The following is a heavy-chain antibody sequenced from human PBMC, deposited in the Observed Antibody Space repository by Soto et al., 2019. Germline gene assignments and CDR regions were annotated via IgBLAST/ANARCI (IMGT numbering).Heavy chain of an antibody. D-gene: IGHD3-10*01. CDR3: ARGWFGEPLSD. V-gene: IGHV4-38-2*02. Sequence: WVRQAPGQGLEWIGSIYHSGSTYYNPPLKSRVTISVDTSKNQFSLKLSSVTAADTAVYYCARGWFGEPLSDWGQGTLVTVSS. J-gene: IGHJ4*02. CDR2: IYHSGST.